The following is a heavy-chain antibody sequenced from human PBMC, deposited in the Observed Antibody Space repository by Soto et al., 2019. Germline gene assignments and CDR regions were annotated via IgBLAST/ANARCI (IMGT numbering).Heavy chain of an antibody. CDR2: ISGSGGTT. J-gene: IGHJ6*02. Sequence: RGSLRLSCVASGFNFENYAMSWVRQAPGKGLEWVSAISGSGGTTYYSDSVKGRFTISRDNSKNTVYLQMNDLRVEDAAEYFCAKDSWAIFGVPAGEYYAMDVWGQGTTVTVSS. CDR3: AKDSWAIFGVPAGEYYAMDV. D-gene: IGHD3-3*01. V-gene: IGHV3-23*01. CDR1: GFNFENYA.